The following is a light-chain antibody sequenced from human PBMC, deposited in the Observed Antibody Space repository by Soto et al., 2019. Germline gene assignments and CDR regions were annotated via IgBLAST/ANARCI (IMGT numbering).Light chain of an antibody. J-gene: IGLJ2*01. CDR1: SSDVGGYNY. V-gene: IGLV2-14*01. Sequence: QSALTQPASVSGSPGQSITISCTGTSSDVGGYNYVSWYQQYPGKAPKLMIYEVSNRPSGVSNRFSGSKSGNTASLTISGLQAEDEGDYYCSSYTSSDTLEFGRGTKLTVL. CDR2: EVS. CDR3: SSYTSSDTLE.